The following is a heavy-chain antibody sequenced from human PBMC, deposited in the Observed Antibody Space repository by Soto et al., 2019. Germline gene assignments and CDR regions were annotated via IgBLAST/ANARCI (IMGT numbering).Heavy chain of an antibody. CDR1: GFTFSDYY. Sequence: GGSPRLSCAASGFTFSDYYRSWIRQAPGKGLEWVSYISSSSSYTNYADSVKGRFTISRDNAKNSLYLQMNSLRAEDTAVYYCARDRATVTTNYAFDIWGQGTMVTV. CDR2: ISSSSSYT. D-gene: IGHD4-17*01. CDR3: ARDRATVTTNYAFDI. V-gene: IGHV3-11*06. J-gene: IGHJ3*02.